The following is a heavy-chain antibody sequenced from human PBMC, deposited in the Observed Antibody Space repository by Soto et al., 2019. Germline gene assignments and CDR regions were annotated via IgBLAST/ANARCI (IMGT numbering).Heavy chain of an antibody. V-gene: IGHV4-30-4*01. CDR1: GSYITSGDYH. D-gene: IGHD2-8*01. CDR2: ISHSETT. Sequence: SETLSLTCSVSGSYITSGDYHWTWIRQAPGKGLEWIGYISHSETTYYSPALKNRIIISSDTSMSQFSLRLNSVTAADTAVYFCAGFGVGDRDDTWGQGTLVTVSS. CDR3: AGFGVGDRDDT. J-gene: IGHJ4*02.